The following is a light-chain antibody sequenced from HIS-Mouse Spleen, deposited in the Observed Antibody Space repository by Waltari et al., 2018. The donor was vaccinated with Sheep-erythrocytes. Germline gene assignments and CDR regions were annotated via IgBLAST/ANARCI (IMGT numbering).Light chain of an antibody. J-gene: IGLJ1*01. CDR1: SSDVGGHNY. Sequence: QSALTQPRSVSGSPGQSVTISCTGTSSDVGGHNYVPWYQQHPGNAPKLMIYDVSKRPPGVPDRFSVSKSGNTASLTISGLQAEDEADYYCCSYAGSYNHVFATGTKVTVL. V-gene: IGLV2-11*01. CDR2: DVS. CDR3: CSYAGSYNHV.